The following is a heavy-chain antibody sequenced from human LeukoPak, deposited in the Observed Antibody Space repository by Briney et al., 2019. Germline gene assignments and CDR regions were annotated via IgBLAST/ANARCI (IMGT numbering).Heavy chain of an antibody. CDR1: GFTVSNNY. J-gene: IGHJ4*02. CDR3: VRARFGESFFDF. Sequence: GGSLRLSCAASGFTVSNNYMSWVRQAPGKGLEWVAVIWYDGSNKYYADSVKGRFTISRDNSMNTLYLQMNGLSAEDTAIYYCVRARFGESFFDFWGQGTLVAVSS. D-gene: IGHD3-10*01. CDR2: IWYDGSNK. V-gene: IGHV3-33*08.